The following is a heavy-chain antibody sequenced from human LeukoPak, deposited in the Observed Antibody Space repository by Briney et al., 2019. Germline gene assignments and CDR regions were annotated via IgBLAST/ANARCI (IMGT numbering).Heavy chain of an antibody. Sequence: GGSLRLSCVGSGFTFETYWMSWVRQAPGKGLEWVANIKEDGSEIYYADSVKGRFTISRENSKNTLYLQMNSLRAEDTAVYYCAREVAMAGTLYDYWGQGTLVTVSS. D-gene: IGHD6-19*01. CDR3: AREVAMAGTLYDY. J-gene: IGHJ4*02. V-gene: IGHV3-7*03. CDR1: GFTFETYW. CDR2: IKEDGSEI.